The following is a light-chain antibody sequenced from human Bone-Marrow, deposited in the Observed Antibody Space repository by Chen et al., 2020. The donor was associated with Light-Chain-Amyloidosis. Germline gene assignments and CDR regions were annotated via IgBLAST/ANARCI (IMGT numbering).Light chain of an antibody. CDR2: EVT. V-gene: IGLV2-14*01. Sequence: QSALTQPASLSGSPGQSITISFTGTSSDVGDDNHVSWYQQHPDKAPKLMIYEVTNRPSWVPDRFSGSKSDNTASLTISGLQTEDEADYFCSSYTITNTLVFGSGTRVTVL. CDR3: SSYTITNTLV. CDR1: SSDVGDDNH. J-gene: IGLJ1*01.